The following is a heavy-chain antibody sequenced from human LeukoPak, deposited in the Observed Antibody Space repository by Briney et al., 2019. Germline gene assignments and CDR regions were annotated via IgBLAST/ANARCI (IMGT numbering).Heavy chain of an antibody. V-gene: IGHV3-23*01. D-gene: IGHD3-9*01. CDR1: GFTFSSYW. CDR3: AKDEARKYYDILTGYYDY. CDR2: ISGSGGST. Sequence: PGGSLRLSCAASGFTFSSYWMSWVRQAPGKGLEWVSAISGSGGSTYYADSVKGRFTISRDNSKNTLYLQMNSLRAEDTAVYYCAKDEARKYYDILTGYYDYWGQGTLVTVSS. J-gene: IGHJ4*02.